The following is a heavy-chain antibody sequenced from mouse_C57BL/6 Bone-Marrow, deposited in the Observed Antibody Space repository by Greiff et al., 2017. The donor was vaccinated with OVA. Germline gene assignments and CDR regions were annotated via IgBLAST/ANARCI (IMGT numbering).Heavy chain of an antibody. CDR2: ISNGGGST. CDR3: ARPYYYYGSSYPAWFAY. J-gene: IGHJ3*01. V-gene: IGHV5-12*01. CDR1: GFTFSDYY. D-gene: IGHD1-1*01. Sequence: EVMLVESGGGLVQPGGSLKLSCAASGFTFSDYYMYWVRQTPEKRLEWVAYISNGGGSTYYPDTVKGRFTISRDNAKNTLYLQMSRLKSEDTAMYYCARPYYYYGSSYPAWFAYWGQETLVTVSA.